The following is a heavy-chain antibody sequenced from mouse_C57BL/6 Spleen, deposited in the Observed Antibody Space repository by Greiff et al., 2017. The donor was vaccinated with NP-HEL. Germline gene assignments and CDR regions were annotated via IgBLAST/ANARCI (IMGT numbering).Heavy chain of an antibody. D-gene: IGHD2-2*01. CDR3: ARGYDGFGYAMDY. J-gene: IGHJ4*01. CDR2: IWGVGST. CDR1: GFSLTSYG. V-gene: IGHV2-6*01. Sequence: VQLVESGPGLVAPSQSLSITCTVSGFSLTSYGVDWVRQSPGKGLEWLGVIWGVGSTNYNSALNSRLSTSKDNSKSQVFLKMNSLQTDDTAMYYCARGYDGFGYAMDYWGQGTSVTVSS.